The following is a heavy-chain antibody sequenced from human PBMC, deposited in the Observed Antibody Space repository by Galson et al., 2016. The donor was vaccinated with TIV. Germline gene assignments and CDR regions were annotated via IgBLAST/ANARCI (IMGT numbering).Heavy chain of an antibody. Sequence: SLRLSCAGSGLIFSSSAVHWVLQAPGKGLEWLAIISYDGSHKNYGDSVKGRFTVSRDNSENTVFLQMNNLRSDDTAVYYCARPASLGYFDWLPPDSWGQGTLVTVSS. V-gene: IGHV3-30*04. D-gene: IGHD3-9*01. J-gene: IGHJ4*02. CDR1: GLIFSSSA. CDR3: ARPASLGYFDWLPPDS. CDR2: ISYDGSHK.